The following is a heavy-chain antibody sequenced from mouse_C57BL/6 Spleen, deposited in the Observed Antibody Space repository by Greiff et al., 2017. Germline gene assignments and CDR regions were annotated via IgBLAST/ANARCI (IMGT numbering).Heavy chain of an antibody. CDR3: ARAYYKDAMDY. D-gene: IGHD2-12*01. V-gene: IGHV5-4*03. Sequence: DVMLVESGGGLVKPGGSLKLSCAASGFTFSSYAMSWVRQTPEKRLEWVATISDGGSYTYYPDNVKGRFTISRDNAKNNLSLQMSHLKSEDTAMYYCARAYYKDAMDYWGQGTSVTVSS. CDR2: ISDGGSYT. J-gene: IGHJ4*01. CDR1: GFTFSSYA.